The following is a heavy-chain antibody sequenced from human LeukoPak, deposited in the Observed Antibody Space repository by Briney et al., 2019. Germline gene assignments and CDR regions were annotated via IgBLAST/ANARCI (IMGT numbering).Heavy chain of an antibody. Sequence: PSETLSLTCTVSGGSISSYYWSWIRQPPGKGLEWIGCIYYSGSTNYNPSLKSRVTISVDTSKNQFSLKLSSVTAADTAVYYCARDDLTGLFDYWGQGTLVIVSS. J-gene: IGHJ4*02. CDR1: GGSISSYY. V-gene: IGHV4-59*01. CDR2: IYYSGST. CDR3: ARDDLTGLFDY. D-gene: IGHD3-9*01.